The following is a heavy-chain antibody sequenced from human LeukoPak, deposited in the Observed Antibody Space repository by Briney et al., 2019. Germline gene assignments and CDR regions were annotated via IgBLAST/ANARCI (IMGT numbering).Heavy chain of an antibody. CDR2: IYYSGST. CDR1: GGSFSSGSYY. J-gene: IGHJ4*02. Sequence: SETLSLTCTVSGGSFSSGSYYWSWLRPPPGKGLEWIGNIYYSGSTNYNPSLKSRVTISVDTSKNQFSLKLSSVTAADTAVYYCVGAYYDSSGYYFPFDYWGQGTLVTVSS. V-gene: IGHV4-61*01. CDR3: VGAYYDSSGYYFPFDY. D-gene: IGHD3-22*01.